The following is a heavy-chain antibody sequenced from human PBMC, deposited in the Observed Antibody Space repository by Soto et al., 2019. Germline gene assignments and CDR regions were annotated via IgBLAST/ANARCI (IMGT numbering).Heavy chain of an antibody. Sequence: PGESLKISCEGSVDSFTNYWIAWVRQMPGKGLEWMGIIYPGDSDTRYSPSFVGQVTISADRSKNQFSLKLSSVTAADTTVYYCARVPDYWGQGILVTVSS. CDR3: ARVPDY. J-gene: IGHJ4*02. V-gene: IGHV5-51*01. D-gene: IGHD2-2*01. CDR2: IYPGDSDT. CDR1: VDSFTNYW.